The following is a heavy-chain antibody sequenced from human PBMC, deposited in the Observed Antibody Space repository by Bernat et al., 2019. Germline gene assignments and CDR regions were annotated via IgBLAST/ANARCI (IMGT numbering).Heavy chain of an antibody. D-gene: IGHD3-3*01. Sequence: KASGYTFIKYIIHWVRQAPGQSLEWMGWINAGSGNTKYSQNFQGIVTITRDTSASTTYMELNSRRFEDTAGYYCARAIFTLSNFSDPWGQGTLV. CDR2: INAGSGNT. V-gene: IGHV1-3*01. CDR3: ARAIFTLSNFSDP. J-gene: IGHJ5*02. CDR1: GYTFIKYI.